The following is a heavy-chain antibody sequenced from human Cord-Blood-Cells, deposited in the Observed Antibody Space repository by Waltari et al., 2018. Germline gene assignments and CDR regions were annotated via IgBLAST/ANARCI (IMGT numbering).Heavy chain of an antibody. CDR1: GYTFTGYY. D-gene: IGHD5-18*01. CDR3: ARDGWVDTAIP. CDR2: INPNSGCT. Sequence: QVQLVQSGAEVKKPGASVKVSCKASGYTFTGYYMHWVRQAPGQGREWMGVINPNSGCTNYAQEFQGRVTMTRDTSISAAYMELSRLRSDDTAVYYCARDGWVDTAIPWCQGTLVTVSS. V-gene: IGHV1-2*02. J-gene: IGHJ5*02.